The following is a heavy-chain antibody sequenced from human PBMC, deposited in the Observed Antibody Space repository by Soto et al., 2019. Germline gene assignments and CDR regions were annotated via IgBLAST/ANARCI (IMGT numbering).Heavy chain of an antibody. J-gene: IGHJ5*02. CDR1: GGSISSGGYY. D-gene: IGHD2-2*01. Sequence: QVQLQESGPGLVKPSQTLSLTCTVPGGSISSGGYYWSWIRQHPGKGLEWIGYIYYSGSTYYNPSLKSRVTISVDTSKNQFSLKLSSVTAADTAVYYCARDCISTSCYGWFDPWGQGTLVTVSS. V-gene: IGHV4-31*03. CDR3: ARDCISTSCYGWFDP. CDR2: IYYSGST.